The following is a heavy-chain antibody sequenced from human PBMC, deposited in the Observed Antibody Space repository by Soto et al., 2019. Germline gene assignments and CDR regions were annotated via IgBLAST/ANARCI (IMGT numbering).Heavy chain of an antibody. V-gene: IGHV4-39*01. CDR3: DRVVGYDGYDY. J-gene: IGHJ4*02. CDR1: GGSISSSSYY. CDR2: IYYSGST. D-gene: IGHD2-15*01. Sequence: SETLSLTCTVSGGSISSSSYYWGWIRQPPGKGLEWIGSIYYSGSTYYNPSLKSRVTISVDTSKNQFSLKLSSVTAADTAVYYSDRVVGYDGYDYWGQGTLVTVSS.